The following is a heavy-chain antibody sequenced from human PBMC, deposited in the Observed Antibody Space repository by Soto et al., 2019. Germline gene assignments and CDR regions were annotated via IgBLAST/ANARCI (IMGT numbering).Heavy chain of an antibody. V-gene: IGHV3-33*01. CDR2: IWYDGSNK. D-gene: IGHD6-6*01. Sequence: GGSLRLSCAASGFTFSSYGMHWVRQAPGKGLEWVAVIWYDGSNKYYADSVKGRFTISRDNSKNTLYLQMNSLRAEDTAVYYCARDPGNNSSSYYYYYYGMDVWGQGTTVTVSS. J-gene: IGHJ6*02. CDR1: GFTFSSYG. CDR3: ARDPGNNSSSYYYYYYGMDV.